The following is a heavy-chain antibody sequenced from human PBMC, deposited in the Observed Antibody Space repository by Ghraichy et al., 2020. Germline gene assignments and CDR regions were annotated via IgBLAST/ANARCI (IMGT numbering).Heavy chain of an antibody. CDR3: VRGGSGDYNIMTGSYYYALDV. CDR1: GGSINNRAYY. CDR2: ISYSGST. D-gene: IGHD3-9*01. J-gene: IGHJ6*02. V-gene: IGHV4-31*03. Sequence: LSLTCTVSGGSINNRAYYWNWIRQHPEKGLECIGYISYSGSTYYNPSLKSRLTISLDSSKNQFSLRLSSATAADTAVYYCVRGGSGDYNIMTGSYYYALDVWGRGTTVTVSS.